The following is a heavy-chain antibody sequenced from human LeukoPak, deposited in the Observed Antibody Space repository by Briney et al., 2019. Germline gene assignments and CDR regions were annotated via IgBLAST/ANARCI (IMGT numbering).Heavy chain of an antibody. CDR2: IYYSGST. CDR1: GGSISSSSYY. D-gene: IGHD5-24*01. V-gene: IGHV4-39*07. CDR3: ARENMATIHDLDY. Sequence: PSETLSLTCTVSGGSISSSSYYWGWIRQPPGKGLEWIGSIYYSGSTYYNPSLKSRVTISVDTSKNQFSLKLSSVTAADTAVYYCARENMATIHDLDYWGQGTLVTVSS. J-gene: IGHJ4*02.